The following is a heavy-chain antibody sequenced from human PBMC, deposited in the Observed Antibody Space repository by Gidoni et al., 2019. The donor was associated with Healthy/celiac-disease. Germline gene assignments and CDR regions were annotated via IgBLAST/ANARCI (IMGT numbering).Heavy chain of an antibody. J-gene: IGHJ4*02. CDR3: ATRGYSYGWDYFDY. CDR2: IIPIFGTA. CDR1: GGTFRRYA. D-gene: IGHD5-18*01. V-gene: IGHV1-69*06. Sequence: QVQLVQSGAEVKKPGSSVKVSCKASGGTFRRYAISWVRQAPGQGLEWMGGIIPIFGTANYAQKFQGRVTITADKSTSTAYMELSSLRSEDTAVYYCATRGYSYGWDYFDYWGQGTLVTVSS.